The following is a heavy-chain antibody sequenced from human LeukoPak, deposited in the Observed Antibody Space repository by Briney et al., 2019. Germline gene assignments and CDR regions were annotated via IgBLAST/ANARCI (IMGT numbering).Heavy chain of an antibody. CDR2: ISWNSGSI. D-gene: IGHD2-2*01. J-gene: IGHJ4*02. CDR3: AKASRVVDYFDY. Sequence: PGRSLRLSCAASGFTFDDYAMHWVRQAPGKGLEWVSGISWNSGSIGYTDPVKGRFTISRDNAKNSLYLQMNSLRPEDTALYYCAKASRVVDYFDYWGQGTLVTVSS. V-gene: IGHV3-9*01. CDR1: GFTFDDYA.